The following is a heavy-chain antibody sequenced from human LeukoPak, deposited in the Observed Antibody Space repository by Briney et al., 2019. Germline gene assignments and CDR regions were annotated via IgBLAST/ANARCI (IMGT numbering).Heavy chain of an antibody. CDR2: ISGSGGST. D-gene: IGHD3-22*01. Sequence: GGXLRLSCAASGFTFSSYAMSWVRQAPGKGLEWVSAISGSGGSTYYADSVKGRFTISRDNSKNTLYLQMNSLRAEDTAVYYCAKDARYYYDSSGYYYGYWGQGTLVTVSS. J-gene: IGHJ4*02. CDR1: GFTFSSYA. V-gene: IGHV3-23*01. CDR3: AKDARYYYDSSGYYYGY.